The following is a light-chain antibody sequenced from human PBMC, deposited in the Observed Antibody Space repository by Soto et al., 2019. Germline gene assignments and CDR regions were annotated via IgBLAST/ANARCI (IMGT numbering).Light chain of an antibody. V-gene: IGKV3-20*01. CDR3: QQYCTTPLT. CDR1: QSIKNNY. J-gene: IGKJ4*01. Sequence: EIVLTQSPDTLSLSPGERATLSCRASQSIKNNYLAWYQQKPGQAPRFLIYDASSRATGIPDRFSGSGSGTEFTLTISRLEPEDFAVYYGQQYCTTPLTFGGGTKVDIK. CDR2: DAS.